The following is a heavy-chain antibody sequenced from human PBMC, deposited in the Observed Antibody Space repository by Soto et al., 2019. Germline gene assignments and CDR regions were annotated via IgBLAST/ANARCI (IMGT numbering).Heavy chain of an antibody. J-gene: IGHJ4*02. D-gene: IGHD3-10*01. CDR2: INPILSMS. V-gene: IGHV1-69*02. CDR1: GDTFTFYS. Sequence: QVQLVQSGAEVKKPGSSVRVSCKASGDTFTFYSINWVRQAPGLGLEWMGRINPILSMSNYAQRFQGRVTMTADKSTSTGYMELSSLRSEATAMYYCASSYGSGYRAFDYWGQGALVTVSS. CDR3: ASSYGSGYRAFDY.